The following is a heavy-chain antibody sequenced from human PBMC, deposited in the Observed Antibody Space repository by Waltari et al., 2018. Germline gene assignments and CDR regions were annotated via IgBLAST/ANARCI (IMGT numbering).Heavy chain of an antibody. V-gene: IGHV1-24*01. CDR2: FDPEYGEA. D-gene: IGHD2-15*01. Sequence: QVQLVQSGAEVKKPGASVKVSCRVSGSSRPESALPWARPDPGKGLEWLGGFDPEYGEAVYAQEFQGRVTMTEDTSKDTAYMELSSLTYEDTAVYYCTRDRVGYCSGGTCYSRWFDPWGQGTLVTVSS. CDR3: TRDRVGYCSGGTCYSRWFDP. CDR1: GSSRPESA. J-gene: IGHJ5*02.